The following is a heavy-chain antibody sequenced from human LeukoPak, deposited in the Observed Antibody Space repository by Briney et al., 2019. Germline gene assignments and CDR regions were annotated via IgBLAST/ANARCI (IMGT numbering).Heavy chain of an antibody. Sequence: ASVKVSCKASGYTFTSYGISWVRQAPGQGLEWMGWITAYNDNTYYAQKLQGRVTMTTDTSTSTAYMELRSLRSDDTAVYYCARETPTRGTAMVTGDWGQGTLVTVSS. J-gene: IGHJ4*02. CDR2: ITAYNDNT. D-gene: IGHD5-18*01. V-gene: IGHV1-18*01. CDR3: ARETPTRGTAMVTGD. CDR1: GYTFTSYG.